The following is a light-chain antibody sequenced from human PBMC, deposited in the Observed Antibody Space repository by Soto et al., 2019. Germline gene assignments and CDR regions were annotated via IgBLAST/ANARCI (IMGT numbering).Light chain of an antibody. CDR2: EVS. CDR3: SSYAGSNNVLV. V-gene: IGLV2-8*01. J-gene: IGLJ2*01. CDR1: SSDVGAYNY. Sequence: QSALTQPPSASGSPGQSVAISCTGTSSDVGAYNYVSWYQQHPGKSPNLLIYEVSKRPSGVPDRFSGSKSGNTASLTVSGLQAEDEADYYCSSYAGSNNVLVFGGGTKLTV.